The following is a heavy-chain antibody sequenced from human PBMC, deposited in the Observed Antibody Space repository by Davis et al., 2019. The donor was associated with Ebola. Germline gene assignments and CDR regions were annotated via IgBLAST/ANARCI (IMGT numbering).Heavy chain of an antibody. D-gene: IGHD7-27*01. Sequence: GESLKISCKGSGYSFTSYWIAWVRQMPGKGLEWMGIIYPGDSDTRYSPSFRGQVTISADKSFSTAYLQWSSLKASDTAMYYCARQELRRGYFDYWGQGTLVTVSS. CDR2: IYPGDSDT. J-gene: IGHJ4*02. V-gene: IGHV5-51*01. CDR1: GYSFTSYW. CDR3: ARQELRRGYFDY.